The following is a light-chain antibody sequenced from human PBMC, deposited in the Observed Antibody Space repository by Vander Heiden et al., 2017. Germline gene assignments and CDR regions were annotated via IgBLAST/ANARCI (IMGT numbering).Light chain of an antibody. Sequence: DIQMPQSPSSLSASVGDSVTITCRASQTINISLYRYQLTPGYAPKLLIYAATSLQSGVPSGFSGSGSATASTLTITSLQPEDFATYYCQQSYSIPPWTFGQGTQVEIK. J-gene: IGKJ1*01. V-gene: IGKV1-39*01. CDR2: AAT. CDR1: QTINIS. CDR3: QQSYSIPPWT.